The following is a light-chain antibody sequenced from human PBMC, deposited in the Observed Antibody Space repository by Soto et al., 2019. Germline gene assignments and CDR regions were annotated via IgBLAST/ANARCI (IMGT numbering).Light chain of an antibody. Sequence: EIVLTQSPATLSLSPGERATLSCRASQSVRTSLAWYQQQLGQAPRLLIYQTSIRAAGIPARFSASGSGTDFTLTISDVQPEDFALYYCHQRQSWPRTFGQGTKVDIK. CDR3: HQRQSWPRT. CDR2: QTS. V-gene: IGKV3-11*01. CDR1: QSVRTS. J-gene: IGKJ1*01.